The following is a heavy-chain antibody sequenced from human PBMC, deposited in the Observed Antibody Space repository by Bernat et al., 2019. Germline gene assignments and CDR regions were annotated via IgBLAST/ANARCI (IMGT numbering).Heavy chain of an antibody. J-gene: IGHJ4*02. Sequence: QVQLVQSGAEVKEPGASVKVSCKTSGYTFTSYYLHWVRQAPGQGLEWMGLINPSSGATNYAQKFQGRLTMTKDMSTSTVYMELSSLRSEDTAIYYCARDRVQGSGRFYYFDHWGQGTLVTVSS. V-gene: IGHV1-46*01. CDR3: ARDRVQGSGRFYYFDH. CDR2: INPSSGAT. D-gene: IGHD6-19*01. CDR1: GYTFTSYY.